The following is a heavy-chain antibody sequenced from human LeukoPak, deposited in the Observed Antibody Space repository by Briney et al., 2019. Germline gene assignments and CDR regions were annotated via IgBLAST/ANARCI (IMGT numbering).Heavy chain of an antibody. V-gene: IGHV4-39*07. CDR2: INHSGST. CDR3: TRLRGSGGY. J-gene: IGHJ4*02. CDR1: GGSISSGGYY. D-gene: IGHD3-10*01. Sequence: PSQTLSLTCTVSGGSISSGGYYWSRIRQPPGKGLEWIGKINHSGSTNYNPSLKSRVTISVDTSKNQFSLKLSSVTAADTAVYYCTRLRGSGGYWGQGTLVTVSS.